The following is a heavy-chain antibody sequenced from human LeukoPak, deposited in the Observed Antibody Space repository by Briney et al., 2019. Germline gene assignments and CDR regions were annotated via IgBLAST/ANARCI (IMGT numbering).Heavy chain of an antibody. D-gene: IGHD1-14*01. CDR1: GGSFSGYY. CDR3: ARDVDGTDY. Sequence: SETLSLTCAVYGGSFSGYYWSWIRQPPGKGLEWIGEINHSGSTNYNPSLKSRVTISVDTSKNQFSLKLSPVTAADTAVYYCARDVDGTDYWGQGTLVSVSS. CDR2: INHSGST. J-gene: IGHJ4*02. V-gene: IGHV4-34*01.